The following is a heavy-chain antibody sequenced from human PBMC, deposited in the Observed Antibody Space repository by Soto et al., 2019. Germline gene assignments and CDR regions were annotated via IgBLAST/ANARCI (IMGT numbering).Heavy chain of an antibody. CDR2: ISSGGSTI. J-gene: IGHJ4*02. CDR1: GFSFSDYY. V-gene: IGHV3-11*01. Sequence: QVQLVESGGGLVKPGGSLRLSCAASGFSFSDYYMSWIRQAPGKGLEWVSYISSGGSTIYYADSVKGRFTISRDNAKNSLYLQMNSLRAEDTAVYYCASPYYSDTSGYRYAVDYWGQGTLVTVSS. D-gene: IGHD3-22*01. CDR3: ASPYYSDTSGYRYAVDY.